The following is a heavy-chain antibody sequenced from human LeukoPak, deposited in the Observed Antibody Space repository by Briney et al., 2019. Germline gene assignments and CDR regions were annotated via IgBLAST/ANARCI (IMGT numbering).Heavy chain of an antibody. V-gene: IGHV3-23*01. Sequence: PGGSLRLSCAASGFTFSSYAMSWVRQAPGKGLEWVSAISGSGGSTYYADSVKGRFTISRDNSKNTLYLQMNSLRAEDTAVYYWEKPTKDIVVVPAATAVDYWGQGTLVTVSS. CDR2: ISGSGGST. D-gene: IGHD2-2*01. J-gene: IGHJ4*02. CDR1: GFTFSSYA. CDR3: EKPTKDIVVVPAATAVDY.